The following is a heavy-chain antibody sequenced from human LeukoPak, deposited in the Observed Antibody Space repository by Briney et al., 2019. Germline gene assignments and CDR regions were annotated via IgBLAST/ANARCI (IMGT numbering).Heavy chain of an antibody. J-gene: IGHJ6*03. V-gene: IGHV4-59*11. CDR1: GGSISYHY. CDR2: IYYSGSS. CDR3: AREKGYDDYVGGDYYYYYMDV. Sequence: SETLSLTCTVSGGSISYHYWSWIRQSPGKGLEWIGSIYYSGSSNYNPSLKSRVTMSVDTSKNQFSLKLTSVTAADTAVYYCAREKGYDDYVGGDYYYYYMDVWGKGTTVTISS. D-gene: IGHD4-17*01.